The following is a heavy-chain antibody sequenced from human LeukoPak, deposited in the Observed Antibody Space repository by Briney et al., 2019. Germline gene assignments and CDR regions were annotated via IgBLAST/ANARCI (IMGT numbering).Heavy chain of an antibody. Sequence: KPSETLSLTCTVSGGSVSSGSYYWSWIRQPPGKGLEWIGYIYYSGSTNYNPSLKSRVTISVDTSKNQFSLKLSSVTAADTAVYYCVARDYYDSSGSNAFDIWGQGTMVTVSS. CDR2: IYYSGST. CDR1: GGSVSSGSYY. V-gene: IGHV4-61*01. J-gene: IGHJ3*02. D-gene: IGHD3-22*01. CDR3: VARDYYDSSGSNAFDI.